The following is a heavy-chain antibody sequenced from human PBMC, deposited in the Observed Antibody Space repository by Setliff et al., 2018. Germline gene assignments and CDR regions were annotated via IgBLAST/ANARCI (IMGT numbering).Heavy chain of an antibody. Sequence: ASVKVSCKASGYTFTTYAINWVRQAPGQGLEWMGWVHGYTGDTDYAQNLQGRLTLTTDISTSTAYMELGSLTTDDTAVYYCARVESMVRGKNILRHFDYWGQGIQVTVSS. CDR2: VHGYTGDT. CDR3: ARVESMVRGKNILRHFDY. CDR1: GYTFTTYA. J-gene: IGHJ4*02. V-gene: IGHV1-18*01. D-gene: IGHD3-10*01.